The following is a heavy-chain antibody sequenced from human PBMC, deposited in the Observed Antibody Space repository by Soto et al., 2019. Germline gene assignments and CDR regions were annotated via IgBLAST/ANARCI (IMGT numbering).Heavy chain of an antibody. V-gene: IGHV3-74*01. CDR1: GFTFSSYW. D-gene: IGHD5-12*01. J-gene: IGHJ3*02. CDR3: AQYSSHDSDALDI. CDR2: INTDGSST. Sequence: EVQLVESGGGLVQPGGSLRLSGAASGFTFSSYWMHWFRQAPGKGLVWVSHINTDGSSTNYADCVKGRFTFSRDTAPNTLSLQIHSRRAEDTDVYYCAQYSSHDSDALDIRGQGTMVTVSS.